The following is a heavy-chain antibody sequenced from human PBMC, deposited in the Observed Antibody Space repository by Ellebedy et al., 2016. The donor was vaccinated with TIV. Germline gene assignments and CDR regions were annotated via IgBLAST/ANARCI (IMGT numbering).Heavy chain of an antibody. D-gene: IGHD2-21*02. J-gene: IGHJ6*02. V-gene: IGHV4-4*02. CDR2: IYHNGST. CDR1: GGSISSSNW. Sequence: SETLSLTXAVPGGSISSSNWWSWVRQPPGKGLEWIGEIYHNGSTNYNPSLKSRVTISADKSKNQFSLKLSSVTAADTAVYYCARDDVVVVTAIRDYYYYYGMDVWGQGTTVTVSS. CDR3: ARDDVVVVTAIRDYYYYYGMDV.